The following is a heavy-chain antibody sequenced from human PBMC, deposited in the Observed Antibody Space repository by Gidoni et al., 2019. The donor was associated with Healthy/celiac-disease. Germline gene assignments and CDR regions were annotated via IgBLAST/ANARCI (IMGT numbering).Heavy chain of an antibody. CDR1: GFTFSSYG. CDR2: IWYDGSNK. Sequence: VHLVESGGGVVPPGRSLRLSCAASGFTFSSYGMHWVRQAPGKGLEWVAVIWYDGSNKYYADSVKGRFTISRDNSKNTLYLQMNSRRAEDTAVYYCARGSDALAFFDYWGQGTLVTVSS. CDR3: ARGSDALAFFDY. V-gene: IGHV3-33*01. J-gene: IGHJ4*02. D-gene: IGHD2-15*01.